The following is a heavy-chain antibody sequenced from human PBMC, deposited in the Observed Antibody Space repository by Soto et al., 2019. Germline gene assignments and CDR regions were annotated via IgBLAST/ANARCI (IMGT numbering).Heavy chain of an antibody. CDR1: GVTCSSYW. CDR2: IKQDGSEK. D-gene: IGHD7-27*01. Sequence: GGALWRSCAASGVTCSSYWMSWVRQAPGKGLEWVANIKQDGSEKYYVDSVKGRFTISRDNAKNSLYLQMNSLRAEDTAVYYCARALTGDVPDYWGQGTLVTVSS. V-gene: IGHV3-7*03. J-gene: IGHJ4*02. CDR3: ARALTGDVPDY.